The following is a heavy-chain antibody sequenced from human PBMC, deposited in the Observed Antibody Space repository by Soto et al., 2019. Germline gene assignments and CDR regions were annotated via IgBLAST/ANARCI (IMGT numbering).Heavy chain of an antibody. Sequence: SSETLSLTCTVSGGSISSYYCSWIRKPPGKGLERIAYIDYSGSTNYNPSLKSRVTIPVDTSKNQSSLKLSSVTAEDTAVYYCARHDYQNWFDAWGQGTLVTVSS. CDR1: GGSISSYY. CDR3: ARHDYQNWFDA. D-gene: IGHD4-17*01. V-gene: IGHV4-59*08. CDR2: IDYSGST. J-gene: IGHJ5*02.